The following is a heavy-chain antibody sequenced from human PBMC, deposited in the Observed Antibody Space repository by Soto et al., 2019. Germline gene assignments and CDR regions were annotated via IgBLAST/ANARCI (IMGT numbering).Heavy chain of an antibody. CDR2: INHSGST. V-gene: IGHV4-34*01. CDR1: GGSFSGYY. J-gene: IGHJ5*02. Sequence: PSETLPLTCAVYGGSFSGYYWSWIRQPPGKGLEWIGEINHSGSTNYNPSLKSRVTISVDTSKNQFSLKLSSVTAADTAVYYCARTGTTHNWFDPWGQGTLVTVSS. D-gene: IGHD1-7*01. CDR3: ARTGTTHNWFDP.